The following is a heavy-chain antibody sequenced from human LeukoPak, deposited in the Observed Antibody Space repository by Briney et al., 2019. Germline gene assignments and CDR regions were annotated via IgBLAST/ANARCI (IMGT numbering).Heavy chain of an antibody. CDR3: ARGVRRRYYDSSGPGGAFDI. CDR1: GDSISSSNW. J-gene: IGHJ3*02. CDR2: IYHSGST. D-gene: IGHD3-22*01. V-gene: IGHV4-4*02. Sequence: SETLSLTCAVSGDSISSSNWWSWVRQPPGKGLEWIGEIYHSGSTNYNPSLKGRVTISVDTSKNQFSLKLSSVTAADTAVYYCARGVRRRYYDSSGPGGAFDIWGQGTMVTVSS.